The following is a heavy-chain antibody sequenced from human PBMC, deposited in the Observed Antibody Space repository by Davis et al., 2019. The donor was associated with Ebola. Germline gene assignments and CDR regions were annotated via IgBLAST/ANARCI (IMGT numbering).Heavy chain of an antibody. CDR3: AKDISPVTSWHNWFDP. D-gene: IGHD2-21*02. V-gene: IGHV3-30*02. CDR1: GFTFSSYG. CDR2: IRYDGSNK. Sequence: GGSLRLSCAASGFTFSSYGMHWVRQAPGKGLEWVAFIRYDGSNKYYADSVKGRFTISRDNSKNTLYLQMNSLRAEDTAVYYCAKDISPVTSWHNWFDPWGQGTLVTVSS. J-gene: IGHJ5*02.